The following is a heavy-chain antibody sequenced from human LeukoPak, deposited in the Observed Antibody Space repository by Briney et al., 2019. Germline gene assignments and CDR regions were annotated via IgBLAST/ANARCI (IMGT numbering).Heavy chain of an antibody. V-gene: IGHV3-48*03. Sequence: GGSLRLSCAASGFTFTNFEMNLVRQAPGKGLELVSYISYSWSTTSYADSLKGRFTISRDHAKNSLYLQMTGVRAEDTAVYYCARAGPRAFDPWGQGTLVTVSS. CDR1: GFTFTNFE. J-gene: IGHJ5*02. CDR3: ARAGPRAFDP. CDR2: ISYSWSTT.